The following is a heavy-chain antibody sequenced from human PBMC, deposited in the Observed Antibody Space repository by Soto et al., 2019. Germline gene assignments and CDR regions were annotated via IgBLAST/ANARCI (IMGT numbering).Heavy chain of an antibody. V-gene: IGHV1-69*13. D-gene: IGHD3-3*01. J-gene: IGHJ6*02. CDR3: ARGLFGVVNYYYYGMDV. Sequence: ASVKVFCKASGGTFSSYAISWVRQAPGQGLEWMGGIIPIFGTANYAQKFQGRVTITADESTSTAYMELSSLRSEDTAVYYCARGLFGVVNYYYYGMDVWGQGTTVTVSS. CDR1: GGTFSSYA. CDR2: IIPIFGTA.